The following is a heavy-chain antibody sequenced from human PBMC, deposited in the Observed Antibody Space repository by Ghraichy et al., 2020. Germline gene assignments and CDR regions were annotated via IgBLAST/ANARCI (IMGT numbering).Heavy chain of an antibody. V-gene: IGHV1-24*01. D-gene: IGHD3-16*01. Sequence: ASVKVSCKVSGYTFTELSMHWVRQAPGKGLEWMGGFDPDDGETIYAQKFQGRVTMTEDTSTDTAYMELSSLRSEDTAVYYCATVIMITFGGGLGWGQETLVAVSS. CDR3: ATVIMITFGGGLG. CDR2: FDPDDGET. J-gene: IGHJ4*02. CDR1: GYTFTELS.